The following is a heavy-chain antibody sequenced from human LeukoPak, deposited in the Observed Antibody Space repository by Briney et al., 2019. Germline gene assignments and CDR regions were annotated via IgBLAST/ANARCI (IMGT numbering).Heavy chain of an antibody. D-gene: IGHD2-15*01. CDR2: ISTYDHDT. CDR1: GYTFTNYG. V-gene: IGHV1-18*01. Sequence: ASVKVSCKASGYTFTNYGISWVRQAPGQGLEWMAWISTYDHDTNYAQKLRGRVTMTTDTSTSTAYMELRSLGSGDTAVYYSVRGYFCSGGTCHDCFDPWGQGPLVTVSS. CDR3: VRGYFCSGGTCHDCFDP. J-gene: IGHJ5*02.